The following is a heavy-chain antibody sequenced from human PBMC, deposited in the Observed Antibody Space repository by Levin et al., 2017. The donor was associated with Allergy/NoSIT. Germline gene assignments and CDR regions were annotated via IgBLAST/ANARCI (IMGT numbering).Heavy chain of an antibody. V-gene: IGHV3-21*01. CDR1: GFTFSSYS. CDR3: ARENFVITFGGVISDWYFDL. Sequence: GGSLRLSCAASGFTFSSYSMNWVRQAPGKGLEWVSSISSSSSYIYYADSVKGRFTISRDNAQNSLYLQMNSLRAEDTAVYYCARENFVITFGGVISDWYFDLWGRGTLVTVSS. CDR2: ISSSSSYI. D-gene: IGHD3-16*02. J-gene: IGHJ2*01.